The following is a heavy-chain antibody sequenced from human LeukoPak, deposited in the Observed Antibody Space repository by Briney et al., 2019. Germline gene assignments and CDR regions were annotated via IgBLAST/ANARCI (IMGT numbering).Heavy chain of an antibody. V-gene: IGHV1-46*01. CDR2: SNPSGDST. D-gene: IGHD1-1*01. CDR3: ARWTTTFLDY. J-gene: IGHJ4*02. Sequence: ASVKVSCKASGYTFTNYYIHWVRQAPGHGLEWMGISNPSGDSTNYAQKFQGRVTMTRDTSTSTVYMDLSSLRSEDTAVYYCARWTTTFLDYWGQGTLVTVSS. CDR1: GYTFTNYY.